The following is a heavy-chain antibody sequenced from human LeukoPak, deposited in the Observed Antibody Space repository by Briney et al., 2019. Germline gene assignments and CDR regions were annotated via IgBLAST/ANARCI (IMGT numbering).Heavy chain of an antibody. CDR2: IKQDGSEK. CDR3: ARDSSSWYLLYYYYGMDV. J-gene: IGHJ6*02. D-gene: IGHD6-13*01. V-gene: IGHV3-7*01. CDR1: GFTFSSYW. Sequence: PGGSLRLSCAASGFTFSSYWMSWVRQAPGKGLEWVANIKQDGSEKYYVDSVKGRFTISRDNAKNSLYLQMNSLRAEDTAVYCCARDSSSWYLLYYYYGMDVWGQGTTVTVSS.